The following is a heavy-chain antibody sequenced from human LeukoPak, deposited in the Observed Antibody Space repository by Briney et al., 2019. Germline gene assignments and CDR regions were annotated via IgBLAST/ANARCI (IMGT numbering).Heavy chain of an antibody. CDR1: GLTVSRNY. Sequence: GGSLRLSCAASGLTVSRNYMSWVRQAPGKGLEWVSIIYDDGRTFYAGYVKGRSTISRDDPKNTLYLQMNSLRAEDTAVYYCARRWFANSAFDHWGQGTLVTVSS. V-gene: IGHV3-53*01. CDR3: ARRWFANSAFDH. CDR2: IYDDGRT. D-gene: IGHD3-10*01. J-gene: IGHJ4*02.